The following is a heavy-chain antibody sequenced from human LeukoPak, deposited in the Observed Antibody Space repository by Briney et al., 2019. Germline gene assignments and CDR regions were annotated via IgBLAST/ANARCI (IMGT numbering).Heavy chain of an antibody. D-gene: IGHD5-24*01. CDR1: GFTFSSYA. V-gene: IGHV3-64*01. CDR3: ARVMLDGYNSGFDY. J-gene: IGHJ4*02. CDR2: ISSNGGST. Sequence: GGSLRLSCAASGFTFSSYAMHWVRQAPGKGLEYVSAISSNGGSTYYANSVKGRFTISRDNSKNTLYLQMGSLRAEDMAVYYCARVMLDGYNSGFDYWGQGTLVTVSS.